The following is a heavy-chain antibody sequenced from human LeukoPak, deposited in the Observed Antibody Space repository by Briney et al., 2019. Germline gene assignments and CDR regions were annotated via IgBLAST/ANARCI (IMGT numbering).Heavy chain of an antibody. V-gene: IGHV4-34*01. CDR1: GGSFSGYY. CDR3: ARASYDFWSGYPT. CDR2: INHSGST. Sequence: SETMSLTCAVYGGSFSGYYWSWIRQPPGKGLEWIGEINHSGSTNYNPSLKSRVTTSVDTSKNQFSLKLSSVTAADTAVYYRARASYDFWSGYPTWGQGTLVTVSS. D-gene: IGHD3-3*01. J-gene: IGHJ4*02.